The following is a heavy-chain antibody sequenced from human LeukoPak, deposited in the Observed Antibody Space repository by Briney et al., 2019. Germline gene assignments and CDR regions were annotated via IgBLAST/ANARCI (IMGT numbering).Heavy chain of an antibody. CDR3: ARGGGCYD. CDR2: INHSGST. V-gene: IGHV4-39*07. D-gene: IGHD2-21*02. CDR1: GGSISSSSYY. J-gene: IGHJ4*02. Sequence: PSETLSLTCTVSGGSISSSSYYWGWIRQPPGKGLEWIGEINHSGSTNYNPSLKSRVTISVDTSKNQFSLKLSSVTAADTAVYYCARGGGCYDWGQGTLVTVSS.